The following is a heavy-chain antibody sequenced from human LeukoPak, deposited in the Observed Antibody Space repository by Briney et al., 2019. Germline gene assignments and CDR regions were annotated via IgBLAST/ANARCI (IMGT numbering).Heavy chain of an antibody. CDR2: ISYDGSNK. V-gene: IGHV3-30-3*01. Sequence: GGSLRLSCAAFGFTFSSYAMHWVRQAPGKGLEWVAVISYDGSNKYYADSVKGRFTISRDNSKNTLYLQMNSLRAEDTAVYYCAREEITGVVVTAIRYWGQGTLVTVSS. CDR1: GFTFSSYA. CDR3: AREEITGVVVTAIRY. D-gene: IGHD2-21*02. J-gene: IGHJ4*02.